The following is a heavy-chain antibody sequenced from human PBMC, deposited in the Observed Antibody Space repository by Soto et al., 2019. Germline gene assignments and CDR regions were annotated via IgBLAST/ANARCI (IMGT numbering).Heavy chain of an antibody. CDR3: ARIPRYSFPTSDPLDN. CDR1: GYRFTAYG. V-gene: IGHV1-69*13. Sequence: GASVKVSCKASGYRFTAYGFNWVRQAPGQGLEWMGSIIPIFGTTHYAQPFQGRLSITADQSSTTTYMELRSLTSHDTALYYCARIPRYSFPTSDPLDNWGQGTLVTVSS. J-gene: IGHJ1*01. CDR2: IIPIFGTT. D-gene: IGHD5-18*01.